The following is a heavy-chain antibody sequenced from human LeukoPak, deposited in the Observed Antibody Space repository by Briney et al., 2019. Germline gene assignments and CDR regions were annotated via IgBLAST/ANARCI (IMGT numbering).Heavy chain of an antibody. V-gene: IGHV1-8*01. CDR2: MNPNSGNT. Sequence: ASVKVSCKASGYTFTSYDINWVRQATGQGLEWMGWMNPNSGNTGYAQKFQGRVTMTRNTSISTAYMELSSLRSEDTAVYYCARGVGDYVWGSYRLDYWGQGTLVTVSS. J-gene: IGHJ4*02. CDR1: GYTFTSYD. CDR3: ARGVGDYVWGSYRLDY. D-gene: IGHD3-16*02.